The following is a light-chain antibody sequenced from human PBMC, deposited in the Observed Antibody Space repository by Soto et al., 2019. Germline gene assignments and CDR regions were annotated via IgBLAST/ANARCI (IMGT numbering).Light chain of an antibody. CDR2: KIS. CDR1: QSLVHSDGNTY. J-gene: IGKJ2*01. V-gene: IGKV2-24*01. Sequence: DIVLTQTPLSSLVTLGQPASISCRSNQSLVHSDGNTYLSWLHQRPGQPPRLLIYKISNRLSGVPDRFSGSGAGTDFTLKISGVEAEDVGVYYGMQATQFRPYTFGQGTKLEIK. CDR3: MQATQFRPYT.